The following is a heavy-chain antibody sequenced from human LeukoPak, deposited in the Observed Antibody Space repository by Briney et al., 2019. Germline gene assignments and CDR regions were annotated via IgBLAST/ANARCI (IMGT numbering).Heavy chain of an antibody. CDR1: GGSFSGYY. D-gene: IGHD3-10*01. Sequence: PSETLSLTCAVYGGSFSGYYWSWIRQPPGKGLEWIGEINHSGSTNYNPSLKSRVTISVDTSKNQFSLKLSSVTAADTAVYYCARRPYYYGSGTYSPDYWGQGTLVTVSS. V-gene: IGHV4-34*01. J-gene: IGHJ4*02. CDR3: ARRPYYYGSGTYSPDY. CDR2: INHSGST.